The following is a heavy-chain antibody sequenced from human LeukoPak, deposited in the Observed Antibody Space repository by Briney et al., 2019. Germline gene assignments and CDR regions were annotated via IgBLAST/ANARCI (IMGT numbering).Heavy chain of an antibody. Sequence: GGPLRLSCAASGFTFSSYAMHWVRQAPGKGLEWVAVISYDGSNKYYADSVKGRFTISRDNSKNTLYLQMNSLRAEDTAVYYCARDFGMGYWGQGTLVSVSS. D-gene: IGHD3-16*01. V-gene: IGHV3-30*04. J-gene: IGHJ4*02. CDR3: ARDFGMGY. CDR2: ISYDGSNK. CDR1: GFTFSSYA.